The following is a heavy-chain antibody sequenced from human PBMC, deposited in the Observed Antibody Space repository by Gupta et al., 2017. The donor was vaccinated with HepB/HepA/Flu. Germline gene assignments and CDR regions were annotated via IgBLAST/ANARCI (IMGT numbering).Heavy chain of an antibody. Sequence: QVQLVESGGGVVQPGKSLRLSCAASGFTFSSYGMHWVRQAPGKGLEWVAVIWYDGSNKYYADAVKGRFTISRDNSKNTLYLQMNSLRAEDTAVYYCARDSDGGSYYFDHWGQGTLVTVSS. CDR3: ARDSDGGSYYFDH. J-gene: IGHJ4*02. CDR2: IWYDGSNK. V-gene: IGHV3-33*01. D-gene: IGHD1-26*01. CDR1: GFTFSSYG.